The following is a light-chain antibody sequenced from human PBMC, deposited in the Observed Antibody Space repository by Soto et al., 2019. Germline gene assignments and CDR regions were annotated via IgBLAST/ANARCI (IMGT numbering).Light chain of an antibody. V-gene: IGKV3-11*01. CDR3: QQYYNLPPLT. Sequence: EIVLTQSPATLSLSPGESATLSCRATRSVSSYLAWYQQKPGQAPRLLIYDASSRPTDIPARFSGSGSGTDFTLTISSLEPEDFAIYYCQQYYNLPPLTFGGGTKVEIQ. CDR2: DAS. J-gene: IGKJ4*01. CDR1: RSVSSY.